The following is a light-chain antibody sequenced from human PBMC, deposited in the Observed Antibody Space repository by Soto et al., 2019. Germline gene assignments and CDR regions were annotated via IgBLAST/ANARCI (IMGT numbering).Light chain of an antibody. CDR1: QSVTNDY. V-gene: IGKV3-20*01. Sequence: EIVLTQSPGTLSLSPGERATLSCRASQSVTNDYLAWYQHKPGQAPRLLIYGASSGATDIPDRFSGSGSGTDFTLTISRLEPEEFAVYYCQQYGSSPITFGPGTRLEIK. CDR2: GAS. CDR3: QQYGSSPIT. J-gene: IGKJ5*01.